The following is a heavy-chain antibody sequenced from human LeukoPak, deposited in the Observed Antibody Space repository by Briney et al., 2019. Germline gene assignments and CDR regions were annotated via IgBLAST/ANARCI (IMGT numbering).Heavy chain of an antibody. J-gene: IGHJ3*02. Sequence: ASVKVSCKASVYTFTSYGISWVRQAPGQGLEWMGWISAYNGNTNYAQKLQGRVTMTTDTSTSTAYMELRSLRSDDTAVYYCARESRGYDFSDAFDIWGQGTMVTVSS. D-gene: IGHD5-12*01. CDR3: ARESRGYDFSDAFDI. CDR2: ISAYNGNT. V-gene: IGHV1-18*01. CDR1: VYTFTSYG.